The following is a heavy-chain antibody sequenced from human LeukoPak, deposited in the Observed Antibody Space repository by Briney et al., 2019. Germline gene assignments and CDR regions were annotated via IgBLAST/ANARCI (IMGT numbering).Heavy chain of an antibody. V-gene: IGHV3-21*01. Sequence: GGSLRLSCAASGFTFSSYAMSWVRQAPGKGLEWVSSISSSSSYIYYADSVKGRFTISRDNAKNSLYLQMNSLRAEDTAVYYCARDSGYDPDAFDIWGQGTMVTVSS. CDR1: GFTFSSYA. J-gene: IGHJ3*02. D-gene: IGHD5-12*01. CDR3: ARDSGYDPDAFDI. CDR2: ISSSSSYI.